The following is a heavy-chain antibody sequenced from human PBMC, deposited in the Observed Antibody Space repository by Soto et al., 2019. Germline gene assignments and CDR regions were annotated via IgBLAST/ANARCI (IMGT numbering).Heavy chain of an antibody. D-gene: IGHD5-12*01. CDR2: IHYRGST. CDR3: ARGLGYYFDS. Sequence: KPSETLSLTCTVSGGSISSSSYFWGWIRQPPGKGLEWIGNIHYRGSTYYNASLKSRVTISVDTSKNHFSLKLSSVTAADSAVYSCARGLGYYFDSWGQGMLVTVSS. J-gene: IGHJ4*02. V-gene: IGHV4-39*01. CDR1: GGSISSSSYF.